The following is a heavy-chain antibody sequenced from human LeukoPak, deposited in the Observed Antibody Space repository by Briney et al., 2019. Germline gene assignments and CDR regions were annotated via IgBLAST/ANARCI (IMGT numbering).Heavy chain of an antibody. CDR3: AKNKVKWLAARAFDI. J-gene: IGHJ3*02. CDR1: GYTLTELS. CDR2: FDPEDGET. D-gene: IGHD6-19*01. V-gene: IGHV1-24*01. Sequence: ASVKVSCKVSGYTLTELSMHWVRQAPGKGLEWMGGFDPEDGETIYAQKFQGRVTMTEDTSTDTAYMELNSLRAEDMALYYCAKNKVKWLAARAFDIWGQGTMVTVSS.